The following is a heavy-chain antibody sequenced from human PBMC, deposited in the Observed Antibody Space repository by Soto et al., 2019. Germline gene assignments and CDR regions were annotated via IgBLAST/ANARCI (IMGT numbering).Heavy chain of an antibody. CDR1: GYIFTGYA. V-gene: IGHV1-3*01. J-gene: IGHJ4*02. D-gene: IGHD5-12*01. Sequence: ASVKLSCKASGYIFTGYAMYWVRQAPGQGLEWMGWINAGNGNIQYSQKFQGRVTLSRDTSATTVSLELTRLTSEDTAFYFCARSELGTHLVAHDFWGQGTLVT. CDR2: INAGNGNI. CDR3: ARSELGTHLVAHDF.